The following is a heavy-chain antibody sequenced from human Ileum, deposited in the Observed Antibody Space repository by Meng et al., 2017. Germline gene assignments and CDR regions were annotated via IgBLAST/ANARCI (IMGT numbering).Heavy chain of an antibody. D-gene: IGHD3-22*01. CDR2: IYYRGGA. Sequence: QVQLQESGPGLVKPSETLALTFSVSGASISSHYWPWIRQPPGKGLEYIGYIYYRGGASYNPSLRSRVTMSVDTSKNQFSLNLSSVTAADTAVYYCARLLDSSDWGWFDPWGQGTLVTVSS. CDR3: ARLLDSSDWGWFDP. CDR1: GASISSHY. J-gene: IGHJ5*02. V-gene: IGHV4-59*08.